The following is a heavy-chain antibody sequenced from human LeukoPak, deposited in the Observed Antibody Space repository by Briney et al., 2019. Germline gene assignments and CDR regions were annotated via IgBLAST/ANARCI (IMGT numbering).Heavy chain of an antibody. CDR1: GYTFTTYS. V-gene: IGHV7-4-1*02. Sequence: ASVKVSCKASGYTFTTYSLSWVRQAPGQGLEWMGWINTNTGNPTYAQGFTGRFVFSLDTSVSTALLQISSLEPEDTAVYYCARKQVEPDRFFDYWGQGTLVTVSS. D-gene: IGHD6-6*01. J-gene: IGHJ4*02. CDR2: INTNTGNP. CDR3: ARKQVEPDRFFDY.